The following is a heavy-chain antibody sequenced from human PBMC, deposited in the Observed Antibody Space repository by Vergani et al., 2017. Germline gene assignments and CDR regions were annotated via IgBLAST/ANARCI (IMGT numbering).Heavy chain of an antibody. V-gene: IGHV4-31*03. CDR1: GGSISSADYY. Sequence: QVQLQESSPGLVKPSETLSLTCTVSGGSISSADYYWSWIRQHPGKVLEWIGYIYYSGSSYYNPSLESRVTISLDTSKNQFSLKLSSVTAADTAVYYCAREGLYYDSSGYRGRWFDPWGQGTLVTVSS. CDR3: AREGLYYDSSGYRGRWFDP. CDR2: IYYSGSS. D-gene: IGHD3-22*01. J-gene: IGHJ5*02.